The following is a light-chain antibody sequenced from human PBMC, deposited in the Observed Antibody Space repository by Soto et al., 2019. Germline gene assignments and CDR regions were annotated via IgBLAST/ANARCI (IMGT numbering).Light chain of an antibody. V-gene: IGLV9-49*01. J-gene: IGLJ2*01. Sequence: QSVLTQPPSVSASLGASITLTCTLSSGYRNYEVDWYQQRPGKGPRFVMRVGTGGIVGSKGDGIPDRFSVLGSGLNRYLTIKNIQEEDESDYHCGADHGSGSNFVSVVFGGGTKLTVL. CDR1: SGYRNYE. CDR2: VGTGGIVG. CDR3: GADHGSGSNFVSVV.